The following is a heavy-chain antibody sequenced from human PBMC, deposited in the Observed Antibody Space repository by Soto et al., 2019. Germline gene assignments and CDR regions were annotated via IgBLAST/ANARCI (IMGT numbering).Heavy chain of an antibody. CDR2: IKPGGSEK. V-gene: IGHV3-7*01. Sequence: EVQLVESGGGLVKPGGSLRLSCAASGFTFSSFWMSWVRQAPGKGLEWVANIKPGGSEKYYVDSVKGRFTISRDDAKNSLYLQMNSLRAEDTAVYYCARNPWGVAGTDYWGQGTLVTVSS. D-gene: IGHD6-19*01. CDR1: GFTFSSFW. CDR3: ARNPWGVAGTDY. J-gene: IGHJ4*02.